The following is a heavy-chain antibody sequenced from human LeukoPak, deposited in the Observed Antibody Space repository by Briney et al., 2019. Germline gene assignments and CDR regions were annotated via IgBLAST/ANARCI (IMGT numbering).Heavy chain of an antibody. Sequence: AASVKVSCKASGYIFTAFYIHWVRQAPGQGLEWMGWIHPRSGETNYAYKFKGRVTMTRDTSISTVYMDLGSLRSDDTAVYYCARDGEYGTGSYYRGCFDYWGQGILVTVSS. CDR2: IHPRSGET. CDR1: GYIFTAFY. D-gene: IGHD3-10*01. J-gene: IGHJ4*02. CDR3: ARDGEYGTGSYYRGCFDY. V-gene: IGHV1-2*02.